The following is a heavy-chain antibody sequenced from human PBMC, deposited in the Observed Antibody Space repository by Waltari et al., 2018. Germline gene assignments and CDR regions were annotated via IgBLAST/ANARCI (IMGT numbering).Heavy chain of an antibody. CDR3: ARDSYYYDGSGYPAR. J-gene: IGHJ4*02. Sequence: QVQLQESGPGLVKPSQTLSLSCTVSGGSISSATYYWSWIRQPAGRGLEWIWRIHVNGNTNYNPSLISRVTISVDTSRNQFFLTVNSVTAADTAVYYCARDSYYYDGSGYPARWGQGTRVTVSS. D-gene: IGHD3-22*01. CDR2: IHVNGNT. CDR1: GGSISSATYY. V-gene: IGHV4-61*02.